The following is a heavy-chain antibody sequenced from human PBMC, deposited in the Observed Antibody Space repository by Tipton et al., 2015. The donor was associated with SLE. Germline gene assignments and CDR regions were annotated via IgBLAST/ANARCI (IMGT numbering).Heavy chain of an antibody. D-gene: IGHD2-21*01. J-gene: IGHJ4*01. CDR1: GYTFTSYG. CDR3: ARDDCCSNDY. CDR2: ISTYNRTT. Sequence: QSGAEVKKPGASVKVSCKASGYTFTSYGISWVRQAPGQGLEWMGWISTYNRTTHYAQKIQARVTVSTDTSRSTAYMELRSLRSDDTAVDYGARDDCCSNDYWGHGTEVTVSS. V-gene: IGHV1-18*01.